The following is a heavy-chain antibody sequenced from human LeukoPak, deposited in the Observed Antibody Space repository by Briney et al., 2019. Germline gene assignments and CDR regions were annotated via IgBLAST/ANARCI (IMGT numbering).Heavy chain of an antibody. CDR1: GDSISSHY. CDR2: IYYSDST. V-gene: IGHV4-59*06. Sequence: SETLSLTCSVSGDSISSHYWSWIRQHPGKGLEWIGYIYYSDSTLYNPSLQSRVTISVDASNNQFSLKLSSVTAADTAVYYCARDSYDISGYRHIDYWGQGTLATVSS. J-gene: IGHJ4*02. CDR3: ARDSYDISGYRHIDY. D-gene: IGHD3-22*01.